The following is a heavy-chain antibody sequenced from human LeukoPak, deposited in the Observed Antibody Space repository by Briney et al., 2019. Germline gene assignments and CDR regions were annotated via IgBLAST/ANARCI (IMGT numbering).Heavy chain of an antibody. J-gene: IGHJ4*02. Sequence: ASVKVSCKASGYTFTGYYMHWVRQAPGQGLEWMGWINPNSGGTSYAQRFQGRVTMTRDTSISTAYMELSRLRSDDTAVYYCATASSGWFLFDYWGQGTLVTVSS. D-gene: IGHD6-19*01. CDR3: ATASSGWFLFDY. CDR1: GYTFTGYY. CDR2: INPNSGGT. V-gene: IGHV1-2*02.